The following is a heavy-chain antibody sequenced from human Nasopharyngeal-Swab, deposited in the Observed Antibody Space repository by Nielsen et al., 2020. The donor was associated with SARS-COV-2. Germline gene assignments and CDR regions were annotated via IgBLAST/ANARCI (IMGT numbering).Heavy chain of an antibody. J-gene: IGHJ5*02. D-gene: IGHD2-2*01. V-gene: IGHV5-51*01. CDR3: ASLPNPYQGWFDP. Sequence: GESLKISCKGSGYSFTSYWIGWVRQMPGKSLEWMGIIYPGDSDTRYSPSFQGQVTISADKSISTAYLQWSSLKASDTAMYYCASLPNPYQGWFDPWGQGTLGTVSS. CDR1: GYSFTSYW. CDR2: IYPGDSDT.